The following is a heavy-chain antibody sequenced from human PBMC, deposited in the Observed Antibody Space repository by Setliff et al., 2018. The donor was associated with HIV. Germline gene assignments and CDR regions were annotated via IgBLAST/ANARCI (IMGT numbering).Heavy chain of an antibody. D-gene: IGHD2-2*01. CDR2: IYDNEKT. Sequence: KPSETLSLTCSVSGGVSGGDMGVHDWSWIRQPPGKGLEWIGYIYDNEKTFYNPSLKSRVTITVDTSKNQISLKLSSVTAADTAVYYCARHAPYPPWAYYYYYMDVWGKGTTVTVSS. J-gene: IGHJ6*03. CDR1: GGVSGGDMGVHD. V-gene: IGHV4-61*08. CDR3: ARHAPYPPWAYYYYYMDV.